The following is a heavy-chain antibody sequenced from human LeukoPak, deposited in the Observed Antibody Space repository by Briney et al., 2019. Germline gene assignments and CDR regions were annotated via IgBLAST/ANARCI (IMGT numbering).Heavy chain of an antibody. CDR2: IHHGGGT. CDR3: ARHQEGGYGFDY. D-gene: IGHD5-12*01. Sequence: SGTLSLTCSVSGVSISSNNWWSWVRQPPGKGVEWIGDIHHGGGTNYNPSLKSRVAILVDKSNNQFSLKLSSVTAADTAVYYCARHQEGGYGFDYWGRGNLVTVSS. CDR1: GVSISSNNW. J-gene: IGHJ4*02. V-gene: IGHV4-4*02.